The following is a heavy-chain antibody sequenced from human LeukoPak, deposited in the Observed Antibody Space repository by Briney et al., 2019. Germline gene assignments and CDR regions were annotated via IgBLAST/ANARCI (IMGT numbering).Heavy chain of an antibody. CDR1: GFSFSSYS. J-gene: IGHJ4*02. CDR3: AKDPLNYGGHYFDN. D-gene: IGHD4-23*01. CDR2: ISGRSDGP. V-gene: IGHV3-23*01. Sequence: GGSLRLSCAASGFSFSSYSMHWVRQAPGKGLEWVSSISGRSDGPYYADSVKGRFTTSRDNSKSTMYLQINNVRAEDAAVYYCAKDPLNYGGHYFDNWGPGTRVTVSS.